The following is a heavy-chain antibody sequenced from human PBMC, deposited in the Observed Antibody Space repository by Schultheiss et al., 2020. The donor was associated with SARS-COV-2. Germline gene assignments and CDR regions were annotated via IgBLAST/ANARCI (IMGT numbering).Heavy chain of an antibody. J-gene: IGHJ4*02. V-gene: IGHV4-59*01. CDR1: GGSISSYY. Sequence: SETLSLTCIVSGGSISSYYWTCIRQPPGKGLEWIGYIYYSGSTNYNPSLKSRVTISVDTSKNQFSLKLSSVTAADTAVYYCARTAVAGTASFDYWGQGTLVTVSS. D-gene: IGHD6-19*01. CDR3: ARTAVAGTASFDY. CDR2: IYYSGST.